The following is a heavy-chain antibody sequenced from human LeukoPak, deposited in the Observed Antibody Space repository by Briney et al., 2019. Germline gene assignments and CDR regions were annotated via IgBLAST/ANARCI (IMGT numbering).Heavy chain of an antibody. CDR3: AKDYYDSSEGWFDP. D-gene: IGHD3-22*01. V-gene: IGHV4-4*07. Sequence: LETLSLTCSVSGGAIIPFYWNWIRQPAGKGLEWIGRIYSSGSTKYNPSLKSRVTMSVDTSKNQFSLKLSSVTAADTAVYYCAKDYYDSSEGWFDPWGQGTLVTVSS. CDR2: IYSSGST. CDR1: GGAIIPFY. J-gene: IGHJ5*02.